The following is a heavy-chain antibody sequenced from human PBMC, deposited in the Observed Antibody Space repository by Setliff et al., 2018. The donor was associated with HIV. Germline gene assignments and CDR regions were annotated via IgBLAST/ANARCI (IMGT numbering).Heavy chain of an antibody. CDR3: SREPPTFARYYYDSSGYGDV. CDR2: INHSGST. Sequence: SETLSLTCAVYGGSISGYYWSWIRQSPGKGLEWIGEINHSGSTNFNPSLKSRVTISLDTSKNQFSLRLSSVTAADTAVSYCSREPPTFARYYYDSSGYGDVWGKGTTVTVSS. J-gene: IGHJ6*04. CDR1: GGSISGYY. V-gene: IGHV4-34*01. D-gene: IGHD3-22*01.